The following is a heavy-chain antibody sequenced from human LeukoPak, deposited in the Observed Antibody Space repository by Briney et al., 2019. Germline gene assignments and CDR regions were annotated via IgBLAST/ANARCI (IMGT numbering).Heavy chain of an antibody. D-gene: IGHD6-6*01. CDR2: IKRDGSEI. J-gene: IGHJ4*02. CDR1: GFTFSRYW. V-gene: IGHV3-7*03. Sequence: GGSLRLSCAASGFTFSRYWMSWVRQAPGKGLEWITNIKRDGSEIYCADSVKGRFTISRDNSKNSLYLQMNSLRAEDTALYYCAKVSEEYSSSSGDYWGQGTLVTVSS. CDR3: AKVSEEYSSSSGDY.